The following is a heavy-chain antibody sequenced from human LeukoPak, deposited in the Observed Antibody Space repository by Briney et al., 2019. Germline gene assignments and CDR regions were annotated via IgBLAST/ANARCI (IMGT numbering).Heavy chain of an antibody. D-gene: IGHD1-14*01. J-gene: IGHJ4*02. CDR2: IYYSGST. CDR3: ARGNQRHYED. V-gene: IGHV4-59*01. CDR1: GGSISSYY. Sequence: PSETLSLTCTVSGGSISSYYWSWIRQPPGKGLEWIGYIYYSGSTNYNPSLKSRVTISVDTSKNQFSLKLSSVTAADTAVYYCARGNQRHYEDWGQGTLVTVSS.